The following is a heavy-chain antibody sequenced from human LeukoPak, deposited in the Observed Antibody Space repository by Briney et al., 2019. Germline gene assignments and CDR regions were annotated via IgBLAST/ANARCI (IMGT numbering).Heavy chain of an antibody. CDR1: GLTVSRNY. J-gene: IGHJ4*02. D-gene: IGHD6-13*01. V-gene: IGHV3-53*01. CDR2: IYSGGST. Sequence: GGSLRLSCAASGLTVSRNYMSWVRQAPGKGLESVSVIYSGGSTYYADSVRGRFTISRDNSKNTLYLQMNSLRAEDTAVYYCAKDRHYGSSWYGAGDYWGQGTLVTVSS. CDR3: AKDRHYGSSWYGAGDY.